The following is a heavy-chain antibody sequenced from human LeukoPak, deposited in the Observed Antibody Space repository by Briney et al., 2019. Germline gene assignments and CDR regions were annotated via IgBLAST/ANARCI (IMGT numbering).Heavy chain of an antibody. CDR2: IIPTLGIA. CDR1: GGTFSSYA. V-gene: IGHV1-69*04. D-gene: IGHD6-19*01. J-gene: IGHJ4*02. CDR3: ARGVGSGWYMAY. Sequence: ASVKVSCKASGGTFSSYATSWVRQAPGQGLEWMGRIIPTLGIANYAQKFQGRVTITADKSTSTAYMELSSLRSEDTAVYYCARGVGSGWYMAYWGQGTLVTVSS.